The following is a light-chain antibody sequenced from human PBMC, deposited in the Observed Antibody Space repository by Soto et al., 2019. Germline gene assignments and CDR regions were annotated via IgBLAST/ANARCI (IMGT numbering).Light chain of an antibody. Sequence: EIVFTQSPSALSLPPGERATLSCRASQSVSSYLAWYQQKPGQAPRLLIYDASNRATGIPARFSGSGSGTDFTLTISSLEPEDFAVYYCQQRSNWTPITFGQGTRLEIK. V-gene: IGKV3-11*01. CDR3: QQRSNWTPIT. CDR1: QSVSSY. J-gene: IGKJ5*01. CDR2: DAS.